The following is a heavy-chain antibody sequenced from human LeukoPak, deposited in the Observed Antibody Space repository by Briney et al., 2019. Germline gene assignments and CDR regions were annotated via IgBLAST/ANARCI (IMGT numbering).Heavy chain of an antibody. V-gene: IGHV4-39*01. D-gene: IGHD6-19*01. CDR2: IFYSGIT. J-gene: IGHJ4*02. Sequence: PSETLSLTCTVSGDSVSSTTSYWTWIRQPPGPGLEYIGSIFYSGITFYNPSLKSRVTMSVDTSKNQFSLKLNSVTAADTAVYFCARQLAGLFFNSWGQGTLVAVSS. CDR3: ARQLAGLFFNS. CDR1: GDSVSSTTSY.